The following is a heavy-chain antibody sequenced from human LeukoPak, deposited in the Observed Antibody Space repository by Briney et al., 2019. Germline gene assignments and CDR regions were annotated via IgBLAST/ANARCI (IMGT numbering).Heavy chain of an antibody. J-gene: IGHJ3*02. CDR2: ISWNSGSI. Sequence: GGSLRLSCAASGFTFDDYAMHWVRQAPGKGLEWVSGISWNSGSIGYADSVKGRFTISRDNAKNSLYLQMNSLRAEDTALYYCARDKRYGDLLDIWGQGTMVTVSS. CDR1: GFTFDDYA. CDR3: ARDKRYGDLLDI. V-gene: IGHV3-9*01. D-gene: IGHD4-17*01.